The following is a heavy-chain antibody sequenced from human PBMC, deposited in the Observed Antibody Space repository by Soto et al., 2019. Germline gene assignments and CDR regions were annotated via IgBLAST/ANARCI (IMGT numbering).Heavy chain of an antibody. CDR1: GGSISSYY. CDR2: IYYSGST. J-gene: IGHJ4*02. D-gene: IGHD3-22*01. V-gene: IGHV4-59*01. CDR3: ASTYYYDSSGSGPTTGAFDY. Sequence: PSETLSLTCTVSGGSISSYYWSWIRQPPGKGLDWIGYIYYSGSTNYNPSLKSRVTISVDTSKNQFSLKLSSVTAADTAVYYCASTYYYDSSGSGPTTGAFDYWGQGTLVTVSS.